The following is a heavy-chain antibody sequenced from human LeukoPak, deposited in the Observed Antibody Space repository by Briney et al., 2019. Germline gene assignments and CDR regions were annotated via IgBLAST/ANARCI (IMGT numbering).Heavy chain of an antibody. D-gene: IGHD3-22*01. CDR2: INHSGSS. V-gene: IGHV4-34*01. Sequence: SETLSLTCAVYGVSFSGYYWNWIRQPPGKGLEWIGEINHSGSSNYNPSLKNRVTISVDTSKNQFSLKLSSVTASDTAVYFCARGSYDSSGYYYFWGQGTLVTVSS. CDR1: GVSFSGYY. CDR3: ARGSYDSSGYYYF. J-gene: IGHJ4*02.